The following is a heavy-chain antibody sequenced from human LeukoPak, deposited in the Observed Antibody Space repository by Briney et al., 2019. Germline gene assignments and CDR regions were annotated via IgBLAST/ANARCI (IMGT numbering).Heavy chain of an antibody. CDR1: GGSFSEYY. D-gene: IGHD2-2*01. V-gene: IGHV4-39*01. CDR2: IYYSGST. J-gene: IGHJ5*02. CDR3: ARNTIVVVPAANNWFDP. Sequence: SETLSLTCSVFGGSFSEYYWSWIRQPPGKGLEWIGSIYYSGSTYYNPSLKSRVTISVDTSKNQFSLKLSSVTAADTAVYYCARNTIVVVPAANNWFDPWGQGTLVTVSS.